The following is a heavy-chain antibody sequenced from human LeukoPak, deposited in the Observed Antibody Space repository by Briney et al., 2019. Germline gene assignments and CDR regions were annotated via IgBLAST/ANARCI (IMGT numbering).Heavy chain of an antibody. CDR1: GFTVSSYA. J-gene: IGHJ4*02. CDR3: AKDDGGATWGYYFDY. CDR2: ISGNGGST. D-gene: IGHD3-16*01. V-gene: IGHV3-23*01. Sequence: PGGSLRLSCAASGFTVSSYAMSWVRQPPGKGLEWVSLISGNGGSTYYADSVKGRFTISRDSSKNTLFLQMNSLRAEDTAVYYCAKDDGGATWGYYFDYWGQGTLVTVPS.